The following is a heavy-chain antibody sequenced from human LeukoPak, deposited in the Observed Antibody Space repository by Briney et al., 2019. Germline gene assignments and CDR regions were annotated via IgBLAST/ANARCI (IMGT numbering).Heavy chain of an antibody. V-gene: IGHV1-3*04. Sequence: ASVKVSCKSSGYRFTNYMIHWMRQAPRQSLQWMGWINTATTETKYSQNFQGRVTISRDTSATTADMELSSLRSEDTAVYFCARDSGPFDYWGQGTQVTVSS. D-gene: IGHD2-15*01. CDR2: INTATTET. CDR3: ARDSGPFDY. J-gene: IGHJ4*02. CDR1: GYRFTNYM.